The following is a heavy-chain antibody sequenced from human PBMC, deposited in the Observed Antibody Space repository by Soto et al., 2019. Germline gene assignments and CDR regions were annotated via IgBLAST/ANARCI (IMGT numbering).Heavy chain of an antibody. V-gene: IGHV4-59*08. CDR3: ATAAEYSGYDRYYYYYYMDV. CDR1: GGSISSYY. D-gene: IGHD5-12*01. Sequence: SETLSLTCTVSGGSISSYYWSWIRQPPGKGLEWIGYIYYSGSTNYNPSLKSRVTISVDTSKNQFSLKLSSVTAADTAVYYCATAAEYSGYDRYYYYYYMDVWGKGTTVTVSS. J-gene: IGHJ6*03. CDR2: IYYSGST.